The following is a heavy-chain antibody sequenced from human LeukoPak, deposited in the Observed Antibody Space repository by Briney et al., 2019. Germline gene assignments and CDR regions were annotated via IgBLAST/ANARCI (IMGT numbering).Heavy chain of an antibody. D-gene: IGHD2-15*01. J-gene: IGHJ4*02. CDR3: AKAPVTTCSGAYCYPFDY. V-gene: IGHV3-48*03. CDR2: INSGSSTI. Sequence: GGSLRLSCAGSGFTFSSYEMNWVRQAPGKGLEWVSYINSGSSTIYYAPSVKGRFTISRDNAKNSLYLQMNSLRAEDTAVYYCAKAPVTTCSGAYCYPFDYWSQGTLVTVSS. CDR1: GFTFSSYE.